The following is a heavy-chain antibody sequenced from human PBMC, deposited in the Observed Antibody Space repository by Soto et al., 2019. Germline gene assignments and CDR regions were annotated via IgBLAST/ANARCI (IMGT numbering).Heavy chain of an antibody. CDR2: ISSSSSNI. V-gene: IGHV3-48*01. CDR1: GFKFTSYG. CDR3: ARDFTLDY. Sequence: GGSLRLSCAASGFKFTSYGMHWVRQAPGKGLEWVSYISSSSSNIYYADSVKGRFTISRDNAKNSLYLQMNSLRAEDTAVYYCARDFTLDYWGQGTLVTVSS. J-gene: IGHJ4*02.